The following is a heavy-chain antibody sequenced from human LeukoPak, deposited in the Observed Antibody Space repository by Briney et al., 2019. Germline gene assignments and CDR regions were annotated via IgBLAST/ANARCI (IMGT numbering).Heavy chain of an antibody. D-gene: IGHD3-10*02. Sequence: ASVEVSCKASGYTFNSYYIHWVRQAPGQGLEWMGIINPSGGSTRYPQKFQDRVTMTRDTSTSTVYMELSSLKSDDTAIYYCARGVFGELEKLMFQHWGQGTLVTVSS. CDR1: GYTFNSYY. CDR2: INPSGGST. V-gene: IGHV1-46*02. CDR3: ARGVFGELEKLMFQH. J-gene: IGHJ1*01.